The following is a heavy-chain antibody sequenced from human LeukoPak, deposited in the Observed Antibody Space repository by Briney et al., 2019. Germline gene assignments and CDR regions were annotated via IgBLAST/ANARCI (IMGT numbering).Heavy chain of an antibody. D-gene: IGHD4-17*01. V-gene: IGHV4-38-2*02. CDR2: IYHSGST. J-gene: IGHJ6*03. CDR1: GYSISSGYY. Sequence: PSETLSLTCTVSGYSISSGYYWGWIRQPPGKGLEWFGSIYHSGSTYYNPSLKSRVTISVDTSKNQFSLKLSSVTAADTAVYYCARVAEVRSRSRLRCPRGCYYMDVWGKGTTVTASS. CDR3: ARVAEVRSRSRLRCPRGCYYMDV.